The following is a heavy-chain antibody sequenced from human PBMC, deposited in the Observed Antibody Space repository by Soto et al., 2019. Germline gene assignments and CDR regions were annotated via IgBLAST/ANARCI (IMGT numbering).Heavy chain of an antibody. CDR3: ARADLAGDWDY. CDR1: GGSMSSGSRS. D-gene: IGHD6-19*01. J-gene: IGHJ4*02. V-gene: IGHV4-30-2*06. CDR2: IYYSGTT. Sequence: QLQLQESGSRLVKPSETLSLTCAVSGGSMSSGSRSWNWIRQSPGKGLAWIGYIYYSGTTYYNSSRTSRVTISVDKSKTHFSLQLTSVFAADTGLYYCARADLAGDWDYWCQGILVTVAS.